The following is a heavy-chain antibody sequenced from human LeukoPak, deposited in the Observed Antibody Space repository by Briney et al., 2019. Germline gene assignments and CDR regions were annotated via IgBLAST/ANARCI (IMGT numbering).Heavy chain of an antibody. J-gene: IGHJ4*02. D-gene: IGHD6-13*01. CDR3: AKDPSSSWYSDY. Sequence: GGSLRLSCAASGFTFSSYAMSWVRQAPGKGLEWVSAISGSGGSTYYADSVKGRFTISRDNSKNTLYLQINSLRAEDTAVYYCAKDPSSSWYSDYWGQGTLVTVSS. CDR2: ISGSGGST. V-gene: IGHV3-23*01. CDR1: GFTFSSYA.